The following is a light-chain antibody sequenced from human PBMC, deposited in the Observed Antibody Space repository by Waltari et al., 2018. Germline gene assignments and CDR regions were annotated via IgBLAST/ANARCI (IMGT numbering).Light chain of an antibody. CDR1: QGFSRS. CDR2: AAS. V-gene: IGKV3-11*01. Sequence: EIVLTPSPAPLSLSPGERATLSCRASQGFSRSLVWYQQNPGQAPSLLIYAASNRATGIPARFSGSWSGTDFTLTISSLEPEDFAVYYCQQHTHWPLTFGGGTKVEIK. J-gene: IGKJ4*01. CDR3: QQHTHWPLT.